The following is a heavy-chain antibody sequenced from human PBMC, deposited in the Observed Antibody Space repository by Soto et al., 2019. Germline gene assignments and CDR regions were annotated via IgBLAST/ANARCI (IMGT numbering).Heavy chain of an antibody. CDR1: GFTFSDYY. Sequence: RGGSLRLSCAASGFTFSDYYMSWIRQAPGKGLEWVSYISSSSSYTNYADSVKGRFTISRDNAKNSLYLQMNSLRAEDTAVYYCARAQYYYDSSGYYFPYGMDVWGQGTTVTVSS. CDR3: ARAQYYYDSSGYYFPYGMDV. D-gene: IGHD3-22*01. V-gene: IGHV3-11*06. J-gene: IGHJ6*02. CDR2: ISSSSSYT.